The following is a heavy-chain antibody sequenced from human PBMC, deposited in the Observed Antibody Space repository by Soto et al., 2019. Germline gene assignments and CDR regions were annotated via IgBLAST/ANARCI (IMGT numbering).Heavy chain of an antibody. J-gene: IGHJ4*02. CDR3: ARVSGTGCVVNGREYFDY. D-gene: IGHD6-19*01. V-gene: IGHV3-11*01. CDR2: ISSSFISI. Sequence: HVQLVQSGGGLVKPGGSLRLSCEVSGFPFSNYYMSWIRQAPGKGLEWLADISSSFISIHYADSVKGRFSISRDNANHSLVLQMNSLRAEDAAVYYWARVSGTGCVVNGREYFDYWGQGTLVTVSS. CDR1: GFPFSNYY.